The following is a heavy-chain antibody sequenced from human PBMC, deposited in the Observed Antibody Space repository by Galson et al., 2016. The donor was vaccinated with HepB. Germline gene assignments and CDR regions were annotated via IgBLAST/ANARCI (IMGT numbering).Heavy chain of an antibody. D-gene: IGHD4-17*01. Sequence: SLSLSCAGSGLSLSPYAMSWGRQAPGKGLEWVSGISASGGSKTYADSVRGRFIISRDNSNNKLFLQMNSLTTEDTAIYFCAKDRLSGHGDYSWGIFDIWGRGTEVTVSS. CDR3: AKDRLSGHGDYSWGIFDI. J-gene: IGHJ3*02. CDR2: ISASGGSK. V-gene: IGHV3-23*01. CDR1: GLSLSPYA.